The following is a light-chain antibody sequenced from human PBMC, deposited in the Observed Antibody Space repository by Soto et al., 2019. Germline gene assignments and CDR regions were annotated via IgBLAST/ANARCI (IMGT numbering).Light chain of an antibody. CDR2: RNN. Sequence: QSVLTQPPSASGTPGQRVTISCSGSRSNIGSNYVYWYQQLPGTAPKLLIYRNNQRLSGVPDRFSGSKSGTSASLAISGLRSEDEADYYCAAWDDSLSGPVFGGGTKLTVL. J-gene: IGLJ2*01. CDR1: RSNIGSNY. CDR3: AAWDDSLSGPV. V-gene: IGLV1-47*01.